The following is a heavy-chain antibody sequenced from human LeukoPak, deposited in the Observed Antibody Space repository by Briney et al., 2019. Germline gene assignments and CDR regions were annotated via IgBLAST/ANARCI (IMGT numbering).Heavy chain of an antibody. Sequence: ASVKVSCKASGYTFTGYYMHWVRQAPGQGLEWMGWINPNSGGTNYAQKFQGRVAMTRDTSISTAYMELSRLRSDDAAVYYCARDQSSTSTPAPYNWFDPWSQGTLVTVSS. CDR1: GYTFTGYY. CDR2: INPNSGGT. D-gene: IGHD2-2*01. V-gene: IGHV1-2*02. J-gene: IGHJ5*02. CDR3: ARDQSSTSTPAPYNWFDP.